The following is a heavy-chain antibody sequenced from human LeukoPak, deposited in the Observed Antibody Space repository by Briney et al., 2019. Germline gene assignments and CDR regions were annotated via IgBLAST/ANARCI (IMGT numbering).Heavy chain of an antibody. CDR3: ARELDYYDSSGYASDI. Sequence: PSETLSLTCTVSGGSISSYYWSWIRQPPGKGLEWIGYIYYSGSTNYNPSLKSRVTISVDTSKNQFSLKLSSVTAADTAVYYCARELDYYDSSGYASDIWGQGTMVTVSS. CDR2: IYYSGST. D-gene: IGHD3-22*01. J-gene: IGHJ3*02. CDR1: GGSISSYY. V-gene: IGHV4-59*12.